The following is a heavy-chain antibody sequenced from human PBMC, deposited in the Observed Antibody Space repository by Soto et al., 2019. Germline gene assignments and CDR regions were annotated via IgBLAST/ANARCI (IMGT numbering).Heavy chain of an antibody. D-gene: IGHD1-20*01. CDR3: AREVSRGYYSGMDV. V-gene: IGHV1-69*01. J-gene: IGHJ6*02. CDR2: IIPIFGTA. CDR1: GDTFSSYA. Sequence: QVQLVQSGAEVKKPGSSVKVSCKASGDTFSSYAISWVRQAPGQGLEWMGGIIPIFGTANYAQKFQGRVTITADESTSTAYLERSSLRSEDTAVYYCAREVSRGYYSGMDVWGQGTTVTVSS.